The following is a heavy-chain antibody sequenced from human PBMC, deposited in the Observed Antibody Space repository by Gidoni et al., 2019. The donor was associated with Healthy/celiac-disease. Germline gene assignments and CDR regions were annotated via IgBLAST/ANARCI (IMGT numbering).Heavy chain of an antibody. Sequence: QVQLVESGGGVVQPGGSLRLSCAASGFTFSSYGMHWVRQAPGKGLEWVAFIRYDGSNKYYADSVKGRFTISRDNSKNTLYLQMNSLRAEDTAVYYCAKDPRGLAGTTGPDAFDIWGQGTMVTVSS. J-gene: IGHJ3*02. D-gene: IGHD1-7*01. CDR1: GFTFSSYG. V-gene: IGHV3-30*02. CDR2: IRYDGSNK. CDR3: AKDPRGLAGTTGPDAFDI.